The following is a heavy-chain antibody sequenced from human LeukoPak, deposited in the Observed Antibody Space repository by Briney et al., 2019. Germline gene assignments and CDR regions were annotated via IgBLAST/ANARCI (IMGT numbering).Heavy chain of an antibody. CDR3: AREGRLASRAFDI. D-gene: IGHD5-12*01. J-gene: IGHJ3*02. V-gene: IGHV3-66*03. Sequence: PGGSLRLSCAASGFTVSSNYMSWVRQAPGKGLEWVSVIYSCGSTYYADSVKGRFTISRDNSKNTLYLQMNSLRAEDTAVYYCAREGRLASRAFDIWGQGTMVTVSS. CDR1: GFTVSSNY. CDR2: IYSCGST.